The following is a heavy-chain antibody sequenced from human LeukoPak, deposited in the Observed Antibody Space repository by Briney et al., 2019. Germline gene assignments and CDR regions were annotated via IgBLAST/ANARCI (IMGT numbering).Heavy chain of an antibody. V-gene: IGHV3-23*01. CDR3: AKALRIVGALGDAFDI. D-gene: IGHD1-26*01. CDR2: ISGSGGNT. Sequence: GGSLRLSCSASRFTFNNYAVSWVRQAPGKGLEWVSDISGSGGNTYYADSVKGRFTISRDNSKNTLYLQMNSLRAEDTAVYYCAKALRIVGALGDAFDIWGQGTMVTVSS. CDR1: RFTFNNYA. J-gene: IGHJ3*02.